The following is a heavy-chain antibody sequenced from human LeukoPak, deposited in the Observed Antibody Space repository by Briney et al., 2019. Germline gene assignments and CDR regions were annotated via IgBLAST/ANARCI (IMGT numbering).Heavy chain of an antibody. CDR3: ARQDCSGGSCYLDY. Sequence: QAGGSLRLSCAASGFTFSNYAMHWVRQAPGKGLEWVSVISFDGSDKFYADSVKGRLTISRDSSQNTLFVQMNSLRAEDTAVYYCARQDCSGGSCYLDYWGQGILVTVSS. J-gene: IGHJ4*02. V-gene: IGHV3-30*04. D-gene: IGHD2-15*01. CDR2: ISFDGSDK. CDR1: GFTFSNYA.